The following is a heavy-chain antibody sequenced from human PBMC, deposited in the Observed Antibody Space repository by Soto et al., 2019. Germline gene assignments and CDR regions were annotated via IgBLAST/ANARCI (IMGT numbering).Heavy chain of an antibody. Sequence: ASVKASCKASGYTFTSYGISWVRQAPGQGLEWMGWISTYNGNTNYAQKFQGRVTMTTDTSTSTAYMELRSLRSDDTALYYCARDRGTYYDFWSGYTQVYYFDYWGQGTQVTVSS. CDR2: ISTYNGNT. J-gene: IGHJ4*02. CDR1: GYTFTSYG. V-gene: IGHV1-18*04. D-gene: IGHD3-3*01. CDR3: ARDRGTYYDFWSGYTQVYYFDY.